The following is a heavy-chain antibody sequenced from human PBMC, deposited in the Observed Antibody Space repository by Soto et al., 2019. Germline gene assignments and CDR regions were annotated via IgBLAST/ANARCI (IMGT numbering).Heavy chain of an antibody. CDR1: GFTFGDYA. V-gene: IGHV3-49*04. CDR2: IRSKAYGGTT. D-gene: IGHD3-22*01. Sequence: HPGGSLRLSCTASGFTFGDYAMSWVRPAPGKGLEWVGFIRSKAYGGTTEYAASVKGRFTISRDDSKSIAYLQMNSLKTEDTAVYYCTRAPRDYYDSSGYYTLFDYWGQGTLVTVSS. J-gene: IGHJ4*02. CDR3: TRAPRDYYDSSGYYTLFDY.